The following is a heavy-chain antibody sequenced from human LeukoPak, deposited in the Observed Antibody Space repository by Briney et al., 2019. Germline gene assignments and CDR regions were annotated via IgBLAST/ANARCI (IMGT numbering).Heavy chain of an antibody. CDR3: SRGRMITFGGVIEDAFDI. D-gene: IGHD3-16*02. CDR1: GGSFSGYY. J-gene: IGHJ3*02. Sequence: SETLSLTCAVYGGSFSGYYWSWIRQPPGKGLEWIGEINHSGSTNYNPSLKSRVTISVDTSKNQFSLKLSSVTAADTAVYYCSRGRMITFGGVIEDAFDIWGQGTMVTVSS. V-gene: IGHV4-34*01. CDR2: INHSGST.